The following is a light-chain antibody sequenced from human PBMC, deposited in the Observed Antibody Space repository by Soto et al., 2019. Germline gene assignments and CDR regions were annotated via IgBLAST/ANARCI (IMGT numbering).Light chain of an antibody. J-gene: IGLJ1*01. CDR2: GNN. Sequence: QSVLTQPPSLSGAPGQRVTISCTGSSSNIGAGYDVQWYQQLPGTAPKLLIYGNNNRPSGVPDRFSGSKSGTSASLAITGLQAEDVADYYCQSYDSSLSGYVFGTGTKVTVL. CDR3: QSYDSSLSGYV. CDR1: SSNIGAGYD. V-gene: IGLV1-40*01.